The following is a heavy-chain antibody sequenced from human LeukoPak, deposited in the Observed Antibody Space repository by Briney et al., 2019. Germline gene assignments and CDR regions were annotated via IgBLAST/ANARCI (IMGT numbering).Heavy chain of an antibody. Sequence: ASVKVSCKVSGYTLTELSMHWVRQAPGKGLEWMGGFDPEDGETIYAQKFQGRVTMTEDTSTDTAYMELSSLRSEDTAVYYCATDSPTSNWNYVLYHFDYWGQGTLVTVSS. J-gene: IGHJ4*02. CDR3: ATDSPTSNWNYVLYHFDY. CDR2: FDPEDGET. D-gene: IGHD1-7*01. CDR1: GYTLTELS. V-gene: IGHV1-24*01.